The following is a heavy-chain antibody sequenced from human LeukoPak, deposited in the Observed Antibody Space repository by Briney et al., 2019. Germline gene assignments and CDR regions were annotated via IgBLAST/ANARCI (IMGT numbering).Heavy chain of an antibody. Sequence: SETLSLTCAVYGGSFSGYYWSWIRQPPGKGLEWIGEINHSGSTNYNPSLKSRVTISVDTSKNQFSLKLSSVTAADTAVYYCARGYSSSWYSGWYYYYYMDVWGKGTTVTVSS. D-gene: IGHD6-13*01. CDR2: INHSGST. J-gene: IGHJ6*03. V-gene: IGHV4-34*01. CDR1: GGSFSGYY. CDR3: ARGYSSSWYSGWYYYYYMDV.